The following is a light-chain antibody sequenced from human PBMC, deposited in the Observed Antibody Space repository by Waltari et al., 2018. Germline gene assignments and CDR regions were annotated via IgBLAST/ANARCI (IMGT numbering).Light chain of an antibody. CDR2: KVS. J-gene: IGKJ2*01. V-gene: IGKV2-30*01. Sequence: DVVMTQSPLSLLVTLGQPASISCRSSHSLVYSDGKTYLNWFQQRPGLSPRRLFYKVSDRESGGPDRFSGSGAGTDFTLKISRVESEEVGVYCRMRGTHWPYTFGQGTKLEIK. CDR1: HSLVYSDGKTY. CDR3: MRGTHWPYT.